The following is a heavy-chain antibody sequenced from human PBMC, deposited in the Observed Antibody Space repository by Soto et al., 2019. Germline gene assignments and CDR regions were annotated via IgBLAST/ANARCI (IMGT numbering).Heavy chain of an antibody. V-gene: IGHV1-69*01. J-gene: IGHJ4*02. CDR2: IIPSLGTP. D-gene: IGHD3-22*01. CDR1: GGTFSSDA. CDR3: AGDSSGYWGINY. Sequence: QVHLVQSGAEVKKPGSSVKVSCKASGGTFSSDAINWVRQAPGQGLEWMGVIIPSLGTPNYAQKFEGRVTITADETTNADYRELSSLTSEDTALYYGAGDSSGYWGINYWGQGTLVTVSS.